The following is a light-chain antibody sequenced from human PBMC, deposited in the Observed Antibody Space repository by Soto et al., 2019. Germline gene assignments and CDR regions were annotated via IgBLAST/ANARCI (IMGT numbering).Light chain of an antibody. Sequence: QSVLTQPPSVSGAPGQRVTISCTGSSSTIGAGFDVHWYQQLPGTAPKLLIYGDTNRPSGVTDRFSGSKSGTSASLVITGLQAEDEADYYCQSYDTALSVYVVFGGGTKVTVL. CDR2: GDT. CDR3: QSYDTALSVYVV. V-gene: IGLV1-40*01. J-gene: IGLJ2*01. CDR1: SSTIGAGFD.